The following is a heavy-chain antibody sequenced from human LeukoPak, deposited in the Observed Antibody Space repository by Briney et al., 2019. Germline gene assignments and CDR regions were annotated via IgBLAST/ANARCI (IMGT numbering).Heavy chain of an antibody. CDR3: SVVPRGNNAFDS. CDR2: ISSSSSYI. Sequence: GGSLRLSCAASGFTFSSYSMNWVRQAPGQGLEWVSSISSSSSYISYADSVKGRFTISRDNAKNSLYLQMNSLRAEDTAVYYCSVVPRGNNAFDSWGQGTMVTVSS. D-gene: IGHD2-2*01. CDR1: GFTFSSYS. V-gene: IGHV3-21*01. J-gene: IGHJ3*02.